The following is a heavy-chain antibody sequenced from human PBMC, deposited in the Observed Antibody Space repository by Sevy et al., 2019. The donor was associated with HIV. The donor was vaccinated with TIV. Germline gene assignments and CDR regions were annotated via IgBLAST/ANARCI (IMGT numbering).Heavy chain of an antibody. CDR1: KFTFSDYH. Sequence: GGSLRLSCAASKFTFSDYHMSWIRQAPGKGLEWVSYISNSGSTIYYADSVKGRFTISRDNAQSSMYLQMNRLRAEDTAVYYCAREGDLRYFDFWGRGTLVTVSS. D-gene: IGHD3-10*01. J-gene: IGHJ2*01. V-gene: IGHV3-11*01. CDR2: ISNSGSTI. CDR3: AREGDLRYFDF.